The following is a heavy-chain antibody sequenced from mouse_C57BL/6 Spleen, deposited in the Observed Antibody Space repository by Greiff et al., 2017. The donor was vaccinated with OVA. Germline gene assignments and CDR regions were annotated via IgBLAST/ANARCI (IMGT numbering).Heavy chain of an antibody. CDR2: INPNNGGT. J-gene: IGHJ1*03. D-gene: IGHD1-1*01. CDR3: ASNYGSSYGWYFDV. V-gene: IGHV1-22*01. Sequence: VHVKQSGPELVKPGASVKMSCKASGYTFTDYNMHWVKRSHGKSLEWIGYINPNNGGTSYNQKFKGKATLTVNKSSSTAYMELRSLTSEDSAVYYCASNYGSSYGWYFDVWGTGTTVTVSS. CDR1: GYTFTDYN.